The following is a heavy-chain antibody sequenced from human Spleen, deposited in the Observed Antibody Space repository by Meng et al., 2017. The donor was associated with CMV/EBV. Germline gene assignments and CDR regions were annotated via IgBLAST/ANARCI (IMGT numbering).Heavy chain of an antibody. J-gene: IGHJ2*01. CDR2: IDSDGSNT. CDR3: ARSGKSNWNYWYFDL. D-gene: IGHD1-20*01. V-gene: IGHV3-74*01. CDR1: RSTFSNYW. Sequence: GGSLRLSCAGSRSTFSNYWMHWVRQAPGKGLVWVSRIDSDGSNTSYADSVKGRFTISRDNAKNTLFLQMNSLRAEDTDVYYCARSGKSNWNYWYFDLWGRGTLVTVSS.